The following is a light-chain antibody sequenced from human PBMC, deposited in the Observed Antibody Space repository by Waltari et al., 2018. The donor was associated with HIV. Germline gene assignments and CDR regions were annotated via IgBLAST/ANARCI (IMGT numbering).Light chain of an antibody. CDR2: AAT. J-gene: IGKJ2*01. V-gene: IGKV1-39*01. Sequence: IQMTQSPSAMSASLGKRVTITCRSSQNIENYVNWYQQKAGKAPTLLIYAATTLHSGVPSRFSGSGAGTEFTLSVASLEREDAATYFCQQSYSTPPYTFGQGTKVQI. CDR1: QNIENY. CDR3: QQSYSTPPYT.